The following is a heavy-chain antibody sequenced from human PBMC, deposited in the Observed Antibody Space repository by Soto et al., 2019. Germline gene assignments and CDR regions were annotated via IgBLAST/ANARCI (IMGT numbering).Heavy chain of an antibody. CDR1: GYTFTSYG. Sequence: ASVKVCCKASGYTFTSYGFSWVRQATGQGLEWMGWISAYNGNTNYAQKLQGRVTMTTDTSTSTAYMELRSLRSDDTAVYFCARTAYYYDTSGQGAFDIWGQGTMVTVSS. J-gene: IGHJ3*02. D-gene: IGHD3-22*01. CDR3: ARTAYYYDTSGQGAFDI. V-gene: IGHV1-18*01. CDR2: ISAYNGNT.